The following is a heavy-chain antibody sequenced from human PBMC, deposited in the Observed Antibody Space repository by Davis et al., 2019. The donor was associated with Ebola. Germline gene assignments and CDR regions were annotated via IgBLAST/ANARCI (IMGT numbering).Heavy chain of an antibody. CDR1: GGSISSSSYY. CDR3: ARGRSGYYYYGMDV. D-gene: IGHD3-22*01. CDR2: INHSGST. V-gene: IGHV4-39*07. J-gene: IGHJ6*02. Sequence: MPSETLSLTCTVSGGSISSSSYYWSWIRQPPGKGLEWIGEINHSGSTNYNPSLKSRVTISVDTSKNQFSLKLSSVTAADTAVYYCARGRSGYYYYGMDVWGQGTTVTVSS.